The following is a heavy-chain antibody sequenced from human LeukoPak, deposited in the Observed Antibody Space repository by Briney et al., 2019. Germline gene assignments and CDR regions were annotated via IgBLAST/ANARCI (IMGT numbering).Heavy chain of an antibody. CDR2: ISYDGSNK. Sequence: GGSLRLSCAASGFTFSSYAMHWVRQAPGKGLEWVAVISYDGSNKYYADSVKGRFTISRDNSKNTLYLQMNSLRAEDTAVYYCASLHYYDSSGYDYWGQGTLATVSS. D-gene: IGHD3-22*01. J-gene: IGHJ4*02. CDR1: GFTFSSYA. V-gene: IGHV3-30*03. CDR3: ASLHYYDSSGYDY.